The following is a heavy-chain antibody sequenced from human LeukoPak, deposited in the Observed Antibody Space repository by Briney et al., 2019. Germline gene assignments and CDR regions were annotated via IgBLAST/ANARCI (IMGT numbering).Heavy chain of an antibody. D-gene: IGHD4-11*01. J-gene: IGHJ6*03. CDR3: ARVMMGATVTTFHYYCMDV. CDR1: GFTFSHYS. CDR2: ITSSSSHI. V-gene: IGHV3-21*01. Sequence: GGSLRLSCAADGFTFSHYSIDWVRQAPGKGLERVASITSSSSHIYYADSVKGRFTISRDNAKNELYLQMNSLRAEDTAIYYCARVMMGATVTTFHYYCMDVWGVGTTVTVSS.